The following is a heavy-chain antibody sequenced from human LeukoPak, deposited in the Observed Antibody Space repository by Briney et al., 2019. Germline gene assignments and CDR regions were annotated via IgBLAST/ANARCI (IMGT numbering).Heavy chain of an antibody. Sequence: SETLSLTCTVSGGSISSYYWSWIRQPPGKGLEWIGYISYSGSTNFNPSLKSRVTISVDTSKNQFSLKLNSVTAADTAVYYCARELGSSSKWEPVRFYFDYWGQGTLVTVSS. CDR2: ISYSGST. D-gene: IGHD1-26*01. J-gene: IGHJ4*02. V-gene: IGHV4-59*12. CDR3: ARELGSSSKWEPVRFYFDY. CDR1: GGSISSYY.